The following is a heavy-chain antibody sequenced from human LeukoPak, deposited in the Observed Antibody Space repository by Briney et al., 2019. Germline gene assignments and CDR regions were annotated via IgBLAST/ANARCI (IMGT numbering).Heavy chain of an antibody. D-gene: IGHD5-18*01. CDR2: IIPILGIA. J-gene: IGHJ4*02. V-gene: IGHV1-69*02. Sequence: SEKVSCKASGGTFSSYTISWVRQAPGQGLEWMGRIIPILGIANYAQKFQGRVTITADKSTSTAYMELSSLRSEDTAVYYCARVPYSYGYKDYWGQGTLVTVSS. CDR3: ARVPYSYGYKDY. CDR1: GGTFSSYT.